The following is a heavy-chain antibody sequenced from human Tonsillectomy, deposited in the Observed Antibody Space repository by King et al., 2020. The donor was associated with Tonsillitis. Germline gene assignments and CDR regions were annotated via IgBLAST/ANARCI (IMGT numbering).Heavy chain of an antibody. D-gene: IGHD5-12*01. CDR1: GFTFRSYW. CDR3: AKSGYPDY. CDR2: IKSDGSTT. V-gene: IGHV3-74*01. Sequence: VQLVESGGGLVQPVESLRLSCAASGFTFRSYWMHWVRQAPGKGLVWVSRIKSDGSTTAYADSVKGRFTISRDNAKNTLYLQMNSLRVEDTAVYYCAKSGYPDYWGQGTLVTVSS. J-gene: IGHJ4*02.